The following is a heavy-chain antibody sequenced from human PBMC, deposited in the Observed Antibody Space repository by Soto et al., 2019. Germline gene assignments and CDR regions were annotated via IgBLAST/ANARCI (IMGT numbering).Heavy chain of an antibody. CDR2: INPNSGGT. D-gene: IGHD2-15*01. Sequence: GASVKVSCKASGYTFTGYYMHWVRQAPGQGLEWMGWINPNSGGTNYAQKFQGWVTMTRDTSISTAYMELSRLRSDDTAVYYCARAYNCSGGSCYSSFDYWGQGTLVTVSS. CDR1: GYTFTGYY. CDR3: ARAYNCSGGSCYSSFDY. V-gene: IGHV1-2*04. J-gene: IGHJ4*02.